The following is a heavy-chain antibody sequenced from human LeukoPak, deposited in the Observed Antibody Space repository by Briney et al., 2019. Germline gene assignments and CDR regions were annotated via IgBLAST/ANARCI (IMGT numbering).Heavy chain of an antibody. V-gene: IGHV4-59*01. Sequence: PSETLSLTCTVSGGSISSYYWSWIRQPPGRGLEWIGYIYYSGSTNYNPSLKSRVTISVDTSKNQFSLKLSSVTAADTAVYYCARLGYCSGGSCYRFDYWGQGTLVTVSS. J-gene: IGHJ4*02. CDR3: ARLGYCSGGSCYRFDY. CDR2: IYYSGST. D-gene: IGHD2-15*01. CDR1: GGSISSYY.